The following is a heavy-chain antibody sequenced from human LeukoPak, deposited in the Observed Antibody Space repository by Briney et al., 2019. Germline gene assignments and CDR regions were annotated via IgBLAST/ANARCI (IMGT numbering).Heavy chain of an antibody. Sequence: SETLSLTCTVSGSSISSGYYWGWIRQPPGKGLEWIGSIYYSGSTYYNPSLKSRVTISVDTSKNQFSLKLSSVTAADTAVYYCAPQFGLLNWFDPRGQGTLVTVSS. D-gene: IGHD1-26*01. CDR1: GSSISSGYY. V-gene: IGHV4-38-2*02. J-gene: IGHJ5*02. CDR3: APQFGLLNWFDP. CDR2: IYYSGST.